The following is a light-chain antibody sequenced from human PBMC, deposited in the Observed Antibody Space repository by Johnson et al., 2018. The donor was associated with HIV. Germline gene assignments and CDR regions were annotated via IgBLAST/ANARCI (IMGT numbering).Light chain of an antibody. CDR3: GTWDSSLSAYV. CDR2: DNN. CDR1: SSNIGNNY. J-gene: IGLJ1*01. Sequence: QSVLTQPPSVSAAPGQKVTISCSGSSSNIGNNYVSWYQQLPGTAPKLLIYDNNKRPSGIPDRFSGSKSGTSATLGITGLQTGDEAGYYCGTWDSSLSAYVFGTGTKVTVV. V-gene: IGLV1-51*01.